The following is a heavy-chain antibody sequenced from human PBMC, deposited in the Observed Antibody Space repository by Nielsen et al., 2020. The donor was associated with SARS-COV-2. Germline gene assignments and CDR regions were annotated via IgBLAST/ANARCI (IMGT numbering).Heavy chain of an antibody. Sequence: GGSLRPSCATSGFIFSYSPMTWVRQAPGKGLEWVATIQPDGGDRFYVDSVKGRFTISRDNTKNSLSLQMNSLRADDTAVYYCAVGPLEYWGQGTVVTVSS. V-gene: IGHV3-7*01. J-gene: IGHJ4*02. D-gene: IGHD3-10*01. CDR2: IQPDGGDR. CDR3: AVGPLEY. CDR1: GFIFSYSP.